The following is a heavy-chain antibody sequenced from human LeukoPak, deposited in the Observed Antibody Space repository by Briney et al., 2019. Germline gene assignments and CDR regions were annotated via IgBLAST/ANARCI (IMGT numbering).Heavy chain of an antibody. V-gene: IGHV3-23*01. D-gene: IGHD6-19*01. CDR2: ISDTGGRT. CDR1: GITLSNYG. Sequence: QPGGSLRLSCAVSGITLSNYGMTWVRQAPGKGLEWVAGISDTGGRTNYADSVKGRFTISRDNSKNTLYLQMNSLRAEDTAVYYCAKGTLSSGPKIADYWGQGTLVTVSS. J-gene: IGHJ4*02. CDR3: AKGTLSSGPKIADY.